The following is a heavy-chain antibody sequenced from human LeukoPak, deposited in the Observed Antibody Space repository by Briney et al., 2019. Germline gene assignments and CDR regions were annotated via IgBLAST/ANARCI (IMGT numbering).Heavy chain of an antibody. V-gene: IGHV4-31*03. CDR1: GGSISSGGYY. D-gene: IGHD4-17*01. Sequence: SETLSLTCTVSGGSISSGGYYWIWIRQHPGKGLEWIGYIYYSGSTYYNPSLKSRVTISVDTSKNQFSLKLSSVTAADTAVYYCARCGKDGDYVQNWGQGTLVTVSS. CDR3: ARCGKDGDYVQN. CDR2: IYYSGST. J-gene: IGHJ4*02.